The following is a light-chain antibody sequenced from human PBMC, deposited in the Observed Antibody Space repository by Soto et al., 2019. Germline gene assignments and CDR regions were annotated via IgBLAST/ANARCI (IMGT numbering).Light chain of an antibody. J-gene: IGLJ2*01. CDR1: SSNIGAGYD. V-gene: IGLV1-40*01. CDR2: GNN. Sequence: QSVLTQPPSVSGAPGQMVTISCTWSSSNIGAGYDVHWYQQVPGTAPKLLIYGNNNRPSGVPDRFSGSRSGTSASLAITGLQAEDEADYYCQSYDGSLSGSVFGGGTKVTVL. CDR3: QSYDGSLSGSV.